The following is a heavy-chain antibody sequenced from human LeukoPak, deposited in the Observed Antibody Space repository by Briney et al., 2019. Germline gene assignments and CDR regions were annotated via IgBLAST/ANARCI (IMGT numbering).Heavy chain of an antibody. CDR1: GGSFSGYY. CDR2: INHSGST. V-gene: IGHV4-34*01. Sequence: SETLSLTCAVYGGSFSGYYWSWIRQPPGKGLEWIGEINHSGSTNYNPSLKSRVTISVDTSKNQFSLQLNSETPEDTAVYYCAREFRDAFDIWGQGTMVTVSS. CDR3: AREFRDAFDI. J-gene: IGHJ3*02.